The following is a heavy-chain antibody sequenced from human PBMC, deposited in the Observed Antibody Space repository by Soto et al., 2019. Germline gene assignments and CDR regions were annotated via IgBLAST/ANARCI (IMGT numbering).Heavy chain of an antibody. CDR2: ISAYNGNT. J-gene: IGHJ6*02. D-gene: IGHD5-12*01. CDR1: GYTFTSYG. CDR3: TRRGYSGYDCYYYGMVV. Sequence: ASVKVSCKASGYTFTSYGISWVRQAPGQGLEWMGWISAYNGNTNYAQKLQGRVTMTTDTSTSTAYMELRNLRSDDTARYYCTRRGYSGYDCYYYGMVVWGQGTTVTVSS. V-gene: IGHV1-18*01.